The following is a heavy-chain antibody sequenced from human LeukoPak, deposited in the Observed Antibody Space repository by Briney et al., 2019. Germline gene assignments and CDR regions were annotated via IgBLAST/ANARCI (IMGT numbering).Heavy chain of an antibody. CDR3: AKDRLYYYASSGYSRITPYYFDY. J-gene: IGHJ4*02. Sequence: SGGSLRLSCAASGFTFSSYAMSWVRQAPGKGLEWVSAISGSGGSTYYADSVKGRFTISRDNSKNTLYLQMNSLRAEDTAVYYCAKDRLYYYASSGYSRITPYYFDYWGQGTLVTVSS. CDR2: ISGSGGST. D-gene: IGHD3-22*01. V-gene: IGHV3-23*01. CDR1: GFTFSSYA.